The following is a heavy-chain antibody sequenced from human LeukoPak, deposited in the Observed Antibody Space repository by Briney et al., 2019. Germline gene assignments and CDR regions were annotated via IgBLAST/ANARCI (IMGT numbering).Heavy chain of an antibody. CDR3: ARGVVIAPQTFDY. V-gene: IGHV4-59*11. D-gene: IGHD2-21*01. Sequence: PSETLSLTCNVSGESISGHYWSWTRQSPGKGLEWIGYVTNSGTTKFNPSLKSRVTISRDTSKNQISLRLSSVTAADTAVFFCARGVVIAPQTFDYWGQGTLVTVSS. CDR2: VTNSGTT. J-gene: IGHJ4*02. CDR1: GESISGHY.